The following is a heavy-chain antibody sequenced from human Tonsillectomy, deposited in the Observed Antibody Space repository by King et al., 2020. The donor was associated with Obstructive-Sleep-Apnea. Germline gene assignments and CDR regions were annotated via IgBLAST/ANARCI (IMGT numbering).Heavy chain of an antibody. D-gene: IGHD4-23*01. CDR1: GGSISSYY. V-gene: IGHV4-59*01. J-gene: IGHJ2*01. CDR3: ARVGVVTPGDWYFDL. CDR2: IYYSGST. Sequence: LQLQESGPGLVKPSETLSLTCTVSGGSISSYYWSWIRQPPGKGLEWIGYIYYSGSTNYNPSLKSRVTISVDTSKNQFSLKLSSVTAADTAVYYCARVGVVTPGDWYFDLWGRGTLVTVSS.